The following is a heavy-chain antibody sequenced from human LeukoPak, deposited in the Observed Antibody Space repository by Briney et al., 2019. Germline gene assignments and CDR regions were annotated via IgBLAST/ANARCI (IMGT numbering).Heavy chain of an antibody. D-gene: IGHD2-21*02. CDR1: GFTFSSYA. CDR3: ARAGVVTAILGAFDI. V-gene: IGHV3-30-3*01. J-gene: IGHJ3*02. Sequence: PGRSLRLSCAASGFTFSSYAMHWVRQAPGKGLEWVAVISYDGSNKYYADSVKGRFTISRDNSKNTLYLRMNSLRAGDTAVYYCARAGVVTAILGAFDIWGQGTMVTVPS. CDR2: ISYDGSNK.